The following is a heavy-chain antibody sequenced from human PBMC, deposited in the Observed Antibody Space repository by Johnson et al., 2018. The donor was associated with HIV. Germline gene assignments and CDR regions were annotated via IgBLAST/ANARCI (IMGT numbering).Heavy chain of an antibody. CDR3: ARARLDFDWLCAFDI. CDR1: GFTVSSNY. D-gene: IGHD3-9*01. Sequence: VQLVESGGGLIQPGGSLRLSCAASGFTVSSNYMSWVRQAPGKGLEWVSVIYSGGSTYYADSVKGRFTISRDNSKNTLYLQMNSLRAEDTAVYYCARARLDFDWLCAFDIWGQGTMVTVSS. V-gene: IGHV3-53*01. CDR2: IYSGGST. J-gene: IGHJ3*02.